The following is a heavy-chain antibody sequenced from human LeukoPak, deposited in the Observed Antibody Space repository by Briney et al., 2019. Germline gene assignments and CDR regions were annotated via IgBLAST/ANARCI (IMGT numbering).Heavy chain of an antibody. Sequence: KPGGSLRLSCVASGFTFSDYYMSWIRQAPGKGLEWVSYISSSGSTIYYADSVKGRFTISRDNAKNSLYLQMNSLRAEDTAVYYCAREKRSGYDYRGYWGQGTLVTVSS. CDR1: GFTFSDYY. D-gene: IGHD5-12*01. CDR2: ISSSGSTI. V-gene: IGHV3-11*01. CDR3: AREKRSGYDYRGY. J-gene: IGHJ4*02.